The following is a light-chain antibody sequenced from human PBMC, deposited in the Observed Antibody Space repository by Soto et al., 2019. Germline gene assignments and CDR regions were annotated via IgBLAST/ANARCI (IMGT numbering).Light chain of an antibody. J-gene: IGKJ2*01. CDR2: GAS. V-gene: IGKV3-20*01. Sequence: EIVLTQSPGTLSLSPGEGATLSCRASQSVSNNYLAWYQQKPGQAPRLLIYGASSGATGIPDRFSGSGSGTDFTLTVSGLEPEDFAVYYCQQYGSSPYTFGQGTKLEIK. CDR3: QQYGSSPYT. CDR1: QSVSNNY.